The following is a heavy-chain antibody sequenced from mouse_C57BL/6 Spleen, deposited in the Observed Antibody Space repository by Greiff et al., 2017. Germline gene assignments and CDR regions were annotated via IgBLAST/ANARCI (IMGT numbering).Heavy chain of an antibody. D-gene: IGHD3-2*02. CDR2: INPNNGGT. CDR3: ARGLRLRKGYYAMDY. Sequence: VQLQQSGPELVKPGASVKIPCKASGYTFTDYNMDWVKQSHGKSLEWIGDINPNNGGTIYNQKFKGKATLTVDKSSSTAYMELRSLTSEDTAVYYCARGLRLRKGYYAMDYWGQGTSVTVSS. J-gene: IGHJ4*01. CDR1: GYTFTDYN. V-gene: IGHV1-18*01.